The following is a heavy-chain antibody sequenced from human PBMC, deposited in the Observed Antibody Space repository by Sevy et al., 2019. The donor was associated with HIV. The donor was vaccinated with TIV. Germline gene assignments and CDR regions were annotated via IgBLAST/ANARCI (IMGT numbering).Heavy chain of an antibody. J-gene: IGHJ4*02. D-gene: IGHD3-22*01. Sequence: ASVKVSCKASGYTLTNYPICWVRQAPGQGLEWVGCLKTLNGETKFAQKVQARASMTTDTSTSIACMELRSLRSEDTAVYYCARDLDGSGHYYLDYFDYWGQGTLVTVSS. CDR2: LKTLNGET. CDR1: GYTLTNYP. V-gene: IGHV1-18*01. CDR3: ARDLDGSGHYYLDYFDY.